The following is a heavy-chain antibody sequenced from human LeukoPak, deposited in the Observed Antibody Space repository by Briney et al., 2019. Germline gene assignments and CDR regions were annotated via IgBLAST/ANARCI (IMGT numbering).Heavy chain of an antibody. CDR3: AKEFYYGSGNYYPTFDY. V-gene: IGHV3-23*01. D-gene: IGHD3-10*01. J-gene: IGHJ4*02. Sequence: PGGSLRLSCAASTFTFSSYAVSWVRQAPGKGLEWVSAISGSGGSTYYADSVKGGFTISRDNSKNTLYLQMNSLRAEDTAVYYCAKEFYYGSGNYYPTFDYWGQGTLVTVSS. CDR2: ISGSGGST. CDR1: TFTFSSYA.